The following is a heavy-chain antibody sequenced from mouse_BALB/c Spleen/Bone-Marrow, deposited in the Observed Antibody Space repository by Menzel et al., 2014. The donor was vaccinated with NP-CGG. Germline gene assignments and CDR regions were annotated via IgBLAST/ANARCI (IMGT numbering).Heavy chain of an antibody. CDR1: GYAFTYYL. CDR2: INPGTGGT. CDR3: ARRPWFAY. Sequence: QVQLQQSGAEQVRPGTSVKASCKAAGYAFTYYLIDWIKQRPGQRPGQGLEWIGVINPGTGGTNYNEKFKGRATLTADNSSSTAYMQLSSLTSDGSAVYFCARRPWFAYWGQGTLVTVSA. J-gene: IGHJ3*01. V-gene: IGHV1-54*01.